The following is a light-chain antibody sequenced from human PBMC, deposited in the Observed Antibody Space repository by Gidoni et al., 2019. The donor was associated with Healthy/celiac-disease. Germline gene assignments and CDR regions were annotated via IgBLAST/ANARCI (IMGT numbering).Light chain of an antibody. J-gene: IGKJ2*03. CDR1: QSISSY. V-gene: IGKV1-39*01. CDR3: QQSYSTPDS. CDR2: DAA. Sequence: IQMTQYPSSLSASLGDRVTITCRAIQSISSYLNWYQQKPGKDPKLLIYDAASLQSGVPSRFSGSGSGTDFTITISSLQPEDFATYYCQQSYSTPDSFGQGTKLEIK.